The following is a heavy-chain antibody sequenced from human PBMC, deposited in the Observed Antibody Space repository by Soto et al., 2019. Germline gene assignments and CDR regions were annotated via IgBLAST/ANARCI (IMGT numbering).Heavy chain of an antibody. CDR2: IYYSGST. V-gene: IGHV4-59*01. CDR1: GGSISSYY. Sequence: SETLSLTCTVSGGSISSYYWSRIRQPPGKGLEWIGYIYYSGSTNYNPSLKSRVTISVDTSKNQFSLKLSSVTAADTAVYYCARSRRKQLAPDYWGQGTLVTVSS. J-gene: IGHJ4*02. D-gene: IGHD6-6*01. CDR3: ARSRRKQLAPDY.